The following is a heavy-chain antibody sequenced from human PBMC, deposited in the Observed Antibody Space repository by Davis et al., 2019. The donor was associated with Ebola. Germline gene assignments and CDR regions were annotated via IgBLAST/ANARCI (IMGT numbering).Heavy chain of an antibody. V-gene: IGHV3-11*06. CDR1: GFTFSVYY. J-gene: IGHJ3*02. CDR3: ARDFLDTMIVVVISDAFDI. D-gene: IGHD3-22*01. Sequence: GGSLRLSCAASGFTFSVYYMSWIRQAPGKGLEWVSSISSSSRYIYYADSVKGRFTISRDNAKNSLYLQMNSLRAEDTAVYYCARDFLDTMIVVVISDAFDIWGQGTMVTVSS. CDR2: ISSSSRYI.